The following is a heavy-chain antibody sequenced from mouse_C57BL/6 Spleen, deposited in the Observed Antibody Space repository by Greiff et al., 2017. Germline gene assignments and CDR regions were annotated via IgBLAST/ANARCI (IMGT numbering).Heavy chain of an antibody. CDR3: AWRVGAY. V-gene: IGHV5-17*01. J-gene: IGHJ3*01. D-gene: IGHD1-1*01. Sequence: EVMLVESGGGLVKPGGSLKLSCAASGFTFSDYGMHWVRQAPEEGLEWVAYISSGSSTNYYADTVEGRFTISRDNAKNTLFLQMTSLRSEDTAMYYWAWRVGAYWGQGTLVTVAA. CDR1: GFTFSDYG. CDR2: ISSGSSTN.